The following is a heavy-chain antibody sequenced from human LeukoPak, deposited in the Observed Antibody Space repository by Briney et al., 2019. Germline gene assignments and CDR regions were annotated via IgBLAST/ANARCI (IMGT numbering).Heavy chain of an antibody. D-gene: IGHD4-11*01. CDR1: GFTFDDYV. CDR2: INWNGVTT. V-gene: IGHV3-20*04. Sequence: GGSLRLSCAASGFTFDDYVMSWVRQAPGKGLEWVSGINWNGVTTRYADSVKGRFTISRDNAKNSLYLQMNSLRAEDTAFYYCARERGGDYSNYYYYYSMDVWGKGTTVTVSS. CDR3: ARERGGDYSNYYYYYSMDV. J-gene: IGHJ6*03.